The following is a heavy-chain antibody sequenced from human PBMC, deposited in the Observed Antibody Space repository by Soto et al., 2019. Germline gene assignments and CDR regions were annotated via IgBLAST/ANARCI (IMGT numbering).Heavy chain of an antibody. CDR3: AKSRVFIGAIVTLLDS. CDR2: ISNNGDTA. D-gene: IGHD3-16*02. V-gene: IGHV3-23*01. J-gene: IGHJ4*02. Sequence: HGGSPRICCATCGVTVCSYAMVGVRQEAEKGLEWVASISNNGDTAYYADSVKGRFTISRGNSENTLYLQMNGLRADDTALYFCAKSRVFIGAIVTLLDSWGQGTQVTVSS. CDR1: GVTVCSYA.